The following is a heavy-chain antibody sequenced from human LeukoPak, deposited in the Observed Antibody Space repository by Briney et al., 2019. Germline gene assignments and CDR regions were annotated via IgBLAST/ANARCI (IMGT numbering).Heavy chain of an antibody. J-gene: IGHJ4*02. Sequence: ASVKVSCKASGGTSSSYAISWVRQAPGQGLEWMGGIIPIFGTANYAQKFQGRVTITADKSTSTAYMEPSSLRSEDTAVYYCAVRRLQFAWDYWGQGTLVTVSS. CDR2: IIPIFGTA. CDR3: AVRRLQFAWDY. D-gene: IGHD5-24*01. V-gene: IGHV1-69*06. CDR1: GGTSSSYA.